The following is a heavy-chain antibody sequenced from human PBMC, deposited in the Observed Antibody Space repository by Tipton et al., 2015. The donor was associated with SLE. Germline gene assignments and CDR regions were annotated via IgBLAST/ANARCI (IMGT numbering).Heavy chain of an antibody. CDR2: IYYSGST. J-gene: IGHJ3*02. Sequence: GLVKPSETLSLTCAVYGGSFSGYYWSWIRQPPGKGLEWIGSIYYSGSTYYSPSLKSRVTISVDTSKKQFSLKLSSVTAADTAVYYCARDGHYDSSDGVAFDIWGQGTMVTVSS. CDR3: ARDGHYDSSDGVAFDI. D-gene: IGHD3-22*01. V-gene: IGHV4-34*01. CDR1: GGSFSGYY.